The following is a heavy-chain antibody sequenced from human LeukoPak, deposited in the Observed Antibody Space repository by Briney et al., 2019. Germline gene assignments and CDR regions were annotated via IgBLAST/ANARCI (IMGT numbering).Heavy chain of an antibody. CDR1: GFTVSSNY. V-gene: IGHV3-53*01. CDR2: IYSGGST. D-gene: IGHD3-3*01. J-gene: IGHJ4*02. Sequence: PGGSLRLSCAAPGFTVSSNYMSWVRQAPGKGLEWVSVIYSGGSTYYADSVKGRFTISRDNSKNTLYLQMNSLRAEDTAVYYCARDTAEWLRQRTTSKTDYWGQGTLVTVSS. CDR3: ARDTAEWLRQRTTSKTDY.